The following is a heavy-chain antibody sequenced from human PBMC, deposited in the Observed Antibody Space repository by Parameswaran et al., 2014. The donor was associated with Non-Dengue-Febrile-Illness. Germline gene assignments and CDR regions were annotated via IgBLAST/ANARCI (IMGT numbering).Heavy chain of an antibody. D-gene: IGHD3-3*01. J-gene: IGHJ6*03. V-gene: IGHV3-69-1*01. Sequence: WIRQPPGKGLEWVSSISSSSYIYYADSVKGRFTISRDNAKNSLYLQMNSLRAEDTAVYYCARDPSSLYYDFWSGYPPYYYYYMDVWGKGTTVTVSS. CDR2: ISSSSYI. CDR3: ARDPSSLYYDFWSGYPPYYYYYMDV.